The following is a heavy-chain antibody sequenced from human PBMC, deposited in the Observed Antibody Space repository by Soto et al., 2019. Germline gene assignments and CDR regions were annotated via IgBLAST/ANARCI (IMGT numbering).Heavy chain of an antibody. D-gene: IGHD2-15*01. CDR1: GYSFRTHG. Sequence: QVQLVQSGAEVKTPGAAVKVSCRASGYSFRTHGISWVRQAPGQGLEWMGWISTYDDKTNFPQKFQGRITMTTDTSTSTAYMELRRLRSDDTAVYFCARDLGYCNSSGCFRNWFDPWGQGTLVNVSS. CDR2: ISTYDDKT. J-gene: IGHJ5*02. CDR3: ARDLGYCNSSGCFRNWFDP. V-gene: IGHV1-18*01.